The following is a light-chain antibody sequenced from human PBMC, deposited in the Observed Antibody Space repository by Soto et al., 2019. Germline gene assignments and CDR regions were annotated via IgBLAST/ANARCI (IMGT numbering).Light chain of an antibody. CDR1: SSDVGAYNY. CDR3: CSSAGNVEV. J-gene: IGLJ1*01. Sequence: QSALTQPPSVSGSPGQSVTISCTGTSSDVGAYNYVSWYQQHPGKAPKVLIFDVSKRTSGVPDRFSGSKSGNTASLTISVLQAEDESDSYCCSSAGNVEVFVTGTKVTVL. CDR2: DVS. V-gene: IGLV2-11*01.